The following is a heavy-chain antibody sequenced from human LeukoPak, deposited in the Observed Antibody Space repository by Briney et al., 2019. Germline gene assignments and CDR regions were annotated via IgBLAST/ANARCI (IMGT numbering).Heavy chain of an antibody. V-gene: IGHV3-7*01. D-gene: IGHD3-10*01. Sequence: GGSLRLSCAASGFTFSSYWMSWVRQAPGKGLEWVANIRQDGNEKHYVDSVKGRFTISRDNAKNSLYLQMNSLRAEDTAVYYCATYYYGSENYYKRFDYWGQGTLVTVSS. CDR2: IRQDGNEK. J-gene: IGHJ4*02. CDR3: ATYYYGSENYYKRFDY. CDR1: GFTFSSYW.